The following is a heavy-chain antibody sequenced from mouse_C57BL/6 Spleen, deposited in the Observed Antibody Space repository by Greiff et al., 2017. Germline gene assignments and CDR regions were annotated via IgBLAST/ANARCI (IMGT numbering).Heavy chain of an antibody. V-gene: IGHV1-80*01. Sequence: QVQLQQSGAELVKPGASVKISCKASGYAFSSYWMNWVKQRPGKGLEWIGQIYPGDGDTNYNGKFKGKATLTADKSSSTAYMQLSSLTSEDSAVYFCARRGTAQAPSWFAYWGQGTLVTVSA. D-gene: IGHD3-2*02. CDR2: IYPGDGDT. CDR1: GYAFSSYW. CDR3: ARRGTAQAPSWFAY. J-gene: IGHJ3*01.